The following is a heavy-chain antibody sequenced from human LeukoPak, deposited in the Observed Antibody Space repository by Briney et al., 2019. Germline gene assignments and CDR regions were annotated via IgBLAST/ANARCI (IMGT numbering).Heavy chain of an antibody. J-gene: IGHJ4*02. Sequence: GGSLRLSCAASGFTFTNAWMSWVRQAPGKGLEWVGRIKSKIDGGTTDYAAPVKGRFTISRDNAKNSLYLQMSSLRAEDTAMYYCARSLWFGDSNLDYWGQGTLVTVSS. V-gene: IGHV3-15*01. CDR2: IKSKIDGGTT. CDR1: GFTFTNAW. D-gene: IGHD3-10*01. CDR3: ARSLWFGDSNLDY.